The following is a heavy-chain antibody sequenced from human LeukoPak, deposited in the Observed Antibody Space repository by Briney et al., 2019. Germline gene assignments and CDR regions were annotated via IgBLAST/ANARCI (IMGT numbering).Heavy chain of an antibody. J-gene: IGHJ5*02. V-gene: IGHV3-33*01. D-gene: IGHD3-3*01. CDR3: ARGTITISS. CDR2: IWYDGSNK. CDR1: GFTFSSYG. Sequence: GGSLRLSCAASGFTFSSYGMHWVRQAPGKGLEWVAVIWYDGSNKYYVDSVKGRFTISRDNSKNTLYLQMNSLRAEDTAVYYCARGTITISSWGQGTLVTVSS.